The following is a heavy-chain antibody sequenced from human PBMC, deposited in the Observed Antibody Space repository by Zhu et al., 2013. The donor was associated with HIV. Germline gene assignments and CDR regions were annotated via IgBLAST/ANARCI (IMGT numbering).Heavy chain of an antibody. CDR1: GYTFTDYY. J-gene: IGHJ4*02. CDR2: INPNSGGT. V-gene: IGHV1-2*02. CDR3: AREAAAAGVDY. D-gene: IGHD6-13*01. Sequence: QVQLVQSGAEVKKPGASVKVSCKASGYTFTDYYMHWVRQAPGQGLEWMGWINPNSGGTKYAQKFQGRVTMTRDTSISTAYMELSRLRSDDTAVYYCAREAAAAGVDYWGQGTLVTVSS.